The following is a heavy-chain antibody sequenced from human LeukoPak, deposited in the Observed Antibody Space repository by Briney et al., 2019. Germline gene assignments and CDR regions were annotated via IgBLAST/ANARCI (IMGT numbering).Heavy chain of an antibody. J-gene: IGHJ5*02. CDR1: GGSISSSSYY. Sequence: SETLSLTCTASGGSISSSSYYWGWIRQPPGKGPEWIGSIYYSGSTYYNPSLKSRVTISVDTSKNQFSLKLSSVTAADTAVYYCARRYCSGGSCYSDNWFDPWGQGTLVTVSS. D-gene: IGHD2-15*01. CDR2: IYYSGST. V-gene: IGHV4-39*01. CDR3: ARRYCSGGSCYSDNWFDP.